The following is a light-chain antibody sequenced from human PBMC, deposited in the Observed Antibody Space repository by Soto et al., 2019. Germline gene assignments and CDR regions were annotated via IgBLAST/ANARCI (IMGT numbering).Light chain of an antibody. CDR1: QSISSY. J-gene: IGKJ5*01. CDR2: DAS. CDR3: QQLNSYPIT. V-gene: IGKV1-13*02. Sequence: IQMTLSPSSLSASVGDRVTITCRASQSISSYLNWYQQKPGKAPKLLIYDASSLESGVPSRFSGSGSGTDFTLTISSLQPEDFATYYCQQLNSYPITFGQGTRLEVK.